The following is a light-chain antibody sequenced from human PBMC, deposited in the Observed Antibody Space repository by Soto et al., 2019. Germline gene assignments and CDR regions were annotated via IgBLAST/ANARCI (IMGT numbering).Light chain of an antibody. J-gene: IGKJ5*01. CDR1: QSVSTSK. CDR2: DAS. V-gene: IGKV3-20*01. Sequence: IVLTQSPGTLSLSPGVRATLSCRTSQSVSTSKLAWYQQRPGQAPRLLMYDASRRATGIPDRFSGSGSGTDFTLTISRLEPEDVAVYYCHQYDNWPKTFGQGTRLEIK. CDR3: HQYDNWPKT.